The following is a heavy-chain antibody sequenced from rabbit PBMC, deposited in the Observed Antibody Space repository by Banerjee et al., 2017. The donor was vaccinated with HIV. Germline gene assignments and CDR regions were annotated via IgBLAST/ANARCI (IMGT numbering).Heavy chain of an antibody. CDR3: ARYPYYTYGYAGYGDL. CDR2: IYAGSSGST. J-gene: IGHJ6*01. D-gene: IGHD6-1*01. V-gene: IGHV1S40*01. Sequence: QSLEESGGDLVKPGASLTLTCTASGFSFSSSYYMCWVRQAPGKGLEWIACIYAGSSGSTYYASWAKGRFTISKTSSTTVTLQMTSLTAADTATYFCARYPYYTYGYAGYGDLWGPGTLVTVS. CDR1: GFSFSSSYY.